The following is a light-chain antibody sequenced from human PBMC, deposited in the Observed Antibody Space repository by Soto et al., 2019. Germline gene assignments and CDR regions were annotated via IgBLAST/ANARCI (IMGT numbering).Light chain of an antibody. CDR1: SSDVGGYTY. CDR2: DVS. V-gene: IGLV2-14*01. J-gene: IGLJ2*01. CDR3: SSYTRSSAVV. Sequence: QSALTQPASVSGSPGQSITISCTGTSSDVGGYTYVSWYQQHPGKAPKLMIYDVSDRPSGVSERFSGSKSGNTASLTISGLQAEDEADYFCSSYTRSSAVVFGGGTKLTVL.